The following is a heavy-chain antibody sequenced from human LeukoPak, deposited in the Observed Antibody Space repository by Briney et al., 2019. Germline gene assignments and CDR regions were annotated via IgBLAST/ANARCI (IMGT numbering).Heavy chain of an antibody. Sequence: GGSLRLSCEASGFTFSDYHMSWIRQAPGKGLEWVSYINMNGNTKYYVDSVKGRFTISRDNAQNSLYLQMTSLTTEDTAVYYCARDLSSHFYDFNGKFGYWGQGTLVTVSS. CDR3: ARDLSSHFYDFNGKFGY. V-gene: IGHV3-11*01. J-gene: IGHJ4*02. D-gene: IGHD3/OR15-3a*01. CDR2: INMNGNTK. CDR1: GFTFSDYH.